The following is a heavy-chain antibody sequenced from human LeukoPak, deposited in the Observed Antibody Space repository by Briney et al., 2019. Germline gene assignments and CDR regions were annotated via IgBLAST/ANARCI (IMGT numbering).Heavy chain of an antibody. CDR1: GGSISSYY. J-gene: IGHJ3*02. CDR3: ARLGITMIVVVTDDAFDI. V-gene: IGHV4-59*08. CDR2: IYYSGST. D-gene: IGHD3-22*01. Sequence: SETLSLTCTVSGGSISSYYWSWIRQPPGKGLEWIGYIYYSGSTNYNPSLKSRVTISVDTSKNQFSLKLSSVTAADTAVYYCARLGITMIVVVTDDAFDIWGQGTMVTVSS.